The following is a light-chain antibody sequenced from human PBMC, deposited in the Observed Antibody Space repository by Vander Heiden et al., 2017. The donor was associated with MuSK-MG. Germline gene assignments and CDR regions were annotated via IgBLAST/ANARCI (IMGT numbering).Light chain of an antibody. CDR2: FAS. V-gene: IGKV6-21*01. CDR3: HQTSSFPHT. CDR1: VNVGGS. Sequence: EPALTQSPEFQSVTPKERVIITCRASVNVGGSLHWYQKKPGQYPTVLVKFASQPFSGVPTRFTGSGDGTEFTLTIDGLEAEDAATYFCHQTSSFPHTFGGGTKVEI. J-gene: IGKJ4*01.